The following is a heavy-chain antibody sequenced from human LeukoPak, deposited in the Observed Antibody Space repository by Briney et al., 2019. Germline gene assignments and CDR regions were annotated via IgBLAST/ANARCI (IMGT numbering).Heavy chain of an antibody. CDR2: IYYSGST. V-gene: IGHV4-59*12. CDR3: AREITSTSRHFDY. J-gene: IGHJ4*02. Sequence: SETLSLTCTVSGGSISSYYWSWIRQPPGKGLEWIGYIYYSGSTNYNPSLKSRVTISVDPSKNQFSLKLISVTAADTAVYYCAREITSTSRHFDYWGQGTLVTVSS. CDR1: GGSISSYY. D-gene: IGHD2-2*01.